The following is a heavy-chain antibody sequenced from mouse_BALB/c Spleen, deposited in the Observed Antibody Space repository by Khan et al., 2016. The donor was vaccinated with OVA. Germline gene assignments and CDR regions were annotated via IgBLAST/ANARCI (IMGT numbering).Heavy chain of an antibody. J-gene: IGHJ3*01. D-gene: IGHD2-2*01. Sequence: QVQLKQSGAELVKSGASVKLSCKASGYTFSSYYMYWVKQRPGQGLEWIGEINPNNGGTNFNEKFKSKAALTVDKSSTTAYMQLSSLTSEDSAVYYCTRSGYGSFAYWGQGTLVTVST. CDR2: INPNNGGT. CDR3: TRSGYGSFAY. CDR1: GYTFSSYY. V-gene: IGHV1S81*02.